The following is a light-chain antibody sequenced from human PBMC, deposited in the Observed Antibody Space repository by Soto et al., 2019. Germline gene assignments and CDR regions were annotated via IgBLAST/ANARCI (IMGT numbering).Light chain of an antibody. CDR1: SSDVGGYNY. Sequence: QSALTQPASVSGSPGQSITISCTGTSSDVGGYNYVSWYQQHPGEAPKLLIYDVSNRPSGVSNRFSGSKSGNTASLTISGLQAEDEADYYCSSYRSGSTVYVFGTGTKVTV. J-gene: IGLJ1*01. CDR2: DVS. V-gene: IGLV2-14*01. CDR3: SSYRSGSTVYV.